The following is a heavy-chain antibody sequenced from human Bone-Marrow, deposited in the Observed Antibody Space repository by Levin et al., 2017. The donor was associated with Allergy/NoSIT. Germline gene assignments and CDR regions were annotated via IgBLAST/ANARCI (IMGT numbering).Heavy chain of an antibody. CDR2: IGGGSRYT. J-gene: IGHJ4*02. CDR3: ARDRCRGGACYSPDY. V-gene: IGHV3-11*05. CDR1: GFTFSDYY. Sequence: GGSLRLSCAASGFTFSDYYMNWFRQAPGKGLEWLSYIGGGSRYTNSAHSVKGRFTISRDNAKNTLYLQMSSLIAEDTALYYCARDRCRGGACYSPDYWGQGILVAVSS. D-gene: IGHD2-21*01.